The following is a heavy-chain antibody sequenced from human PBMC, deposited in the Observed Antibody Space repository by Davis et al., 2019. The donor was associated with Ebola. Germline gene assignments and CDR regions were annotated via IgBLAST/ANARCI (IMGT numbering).Heavy chain of an antibody. CDR3: ARGGGSGWYNHYGMDV. D-gene: IGHD6-19*01. V-gene: IGHV3-30*04. J-gene: IGHJ6*02. CDR1: GFTFSSYA. CDR2: ISYDGSNK. Sequence: PGGSLRLSCAASGFTFSSYAMHWVRQAPGKGLEWVAVISYDGSNKYYADSVKGRFTISRDNSKNTLYLQMNSLRAEDTAVYYCARGGGSGWYNHYGMDVWGQGTTVTVSS.